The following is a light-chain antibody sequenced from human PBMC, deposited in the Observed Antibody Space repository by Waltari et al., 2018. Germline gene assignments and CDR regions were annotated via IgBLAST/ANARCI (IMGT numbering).Light chain of an antibody. V-gene: IGKV1-NL1*01. CDR2: AAS. J-gene: IGKJ1*01. CDR1: QGISNS. CDR3: QQYYSTTWT. Sequence: DIQMTQSPSSLSASVGDRVTITCRASQGISNSLAWYQQKPGKAPKLLLYAASRLESGVPSRFSGSGSWTDYTLTISSLQPEDFATYYCQQYYSTTWTFGQGTKVEIK.